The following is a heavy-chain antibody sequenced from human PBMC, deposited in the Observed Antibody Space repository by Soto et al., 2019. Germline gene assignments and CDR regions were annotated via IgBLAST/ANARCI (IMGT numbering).Heavy chain of an antibody. CDR1: GFTFSLYW. J-gene: IGHJ4*02. D-gene: IGHD5-12*01. CDR2: IKQDGSEE. CDR3: ARDRCDSGCLDL. V-gene: IGHV3-7*05. Sequence: GGSLRLSCAASGFTFSLYWMTWVRQAPGKRPEWVANIKQDGSEEYYLDSVRGRFTISRDNAKNSLFLQMDSLRADDTAVYYCARDRCDSGCLDLWGQGPPVTVSS.